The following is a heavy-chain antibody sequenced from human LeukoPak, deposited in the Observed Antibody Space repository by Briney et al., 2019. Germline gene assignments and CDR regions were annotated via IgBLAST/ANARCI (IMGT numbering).Heavy chain of an antibody. J-gene: IGHJ4*02. V-gene: IGHV3-53*01. CDR1: GFTVSSNS. D-gene: IGHD4/OR15-4a*01. Sequence: GGSLRLSCTVSGFTVSSNSMSWVRQAPGKGLEWVSFIYSGVGPHYSDSVKGRFTISRDDSKNTLYFQMNSLRAEDTAVYYCARRAGAYSHPYDYWGQGTLVTVSS. CDR2: IYSGVGP. CDR3: ARRAGAYSHPYDY.